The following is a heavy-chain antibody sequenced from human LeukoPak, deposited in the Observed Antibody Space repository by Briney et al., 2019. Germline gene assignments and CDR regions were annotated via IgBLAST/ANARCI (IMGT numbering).Heavy chain of an antibody. Sequence: SETLSLTCTVSGYSISSGYYWGWIRQPPGKGLEWIGSIYHSGSTYYNPSLKSRVTISVDTSKNQFSLKLSSVTAADTAVYYCARGYSSSIDYWGQGTLVTVSS. D-gene: IGHD6-13*01. V-gene: IGHV4-38-2*02. CDR3: ARGYSSSIDY. CDR2: IYHSGST. J-gene: IGHJ4*02. CDR1: GYSISSGYY.